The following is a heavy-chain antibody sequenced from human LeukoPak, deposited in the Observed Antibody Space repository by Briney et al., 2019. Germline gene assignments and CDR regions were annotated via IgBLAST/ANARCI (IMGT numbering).Heavy chain of an antibody. Sequence: PGGSLRLSCAASGFTFSFYNMNWVRQAPGKGLEWVSCIRSGSSDIYYADSVKGRFTISRDNAKNSLYLQMSSLRAEDTAVYYCARGTLNIPGEHGAFDYWGQGTLVTVSS. CDR3: ARGTLNIPGEHGAFDY. D-gene: IGHD1-14*01. J-gene: IGHJ4*02. CDR2: IRSGSSDI. V-gene: IGHV3-21*01. CDR1: GFTFSFYN.